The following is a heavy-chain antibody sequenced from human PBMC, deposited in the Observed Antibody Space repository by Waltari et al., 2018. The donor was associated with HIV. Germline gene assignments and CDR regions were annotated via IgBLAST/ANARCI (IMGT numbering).Heavy chain of an antibody. J-gene: IGHJ3*02. CDR2: ISWNSATI. Sequence: EVLLVESGGGLVQPGGSLSLSCEASGFKFADYARYWGRQAPGKGLEWVSSISWNSATIGYAESVKGRFTISRDNAKNSLSLQMNSLRPGDTALYYCAKVGMTAVTSYAIDIWGQGTMVTVSS. D-gene: IGHD4-17*01. CDR1: GFKFADYA. V-gene: IGHV3-9*01. CDR3: AKVGMTAVTSYAIDI.